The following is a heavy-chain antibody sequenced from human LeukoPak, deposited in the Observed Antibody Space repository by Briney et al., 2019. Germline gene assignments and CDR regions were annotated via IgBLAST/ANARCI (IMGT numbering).Heavy chain of an antibody. V-gene: IGHV3-11*04. J-gene: IGHJ4*02. CDR2: ISGSGSTI. Sequence: GGSLRLSCAASGFTFSDYYMSWIRQAPGKGLEWVSYISGSGSTIYYADSVKGRFTLSRDNAKNSLYLQMNSLRAEDTAVYYCARTGGSYPYYFEYWGQGTLVTVSS. CDR3: ARTGGSYPYYFEY. D-gene: IGHD1-26*01. CDR1: GFTFSDYY.